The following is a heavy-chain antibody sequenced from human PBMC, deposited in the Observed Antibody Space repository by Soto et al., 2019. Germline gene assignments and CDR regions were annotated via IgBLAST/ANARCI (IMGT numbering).Heavy chain of an antibody. J-gene: IGHJ4*02. CDR2: IYYSGST. CDR1: GGSISSGGYY. D-gene: IGHD3-9*01. CDR3: ARVSYFRGFDWLFAFDS. V-gene: IGHV4-31*03. Sequence: ASETLSLTCTVSGGSISSGGYYWSWIRQHPGKGLEWIGYIYYSGSTYYNPSLKSRVSMSVDTSKNQFSLKLRSVSADDTAVYFCARVSYFRGFDWLFAFDSWGQGALVTVSS.